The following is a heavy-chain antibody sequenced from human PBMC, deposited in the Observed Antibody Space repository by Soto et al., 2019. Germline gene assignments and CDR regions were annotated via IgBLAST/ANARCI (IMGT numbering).Heavy chain of an antibody. CDR1: GYTLTSYY. Sequence: QVQLVQSGAEVKKPGASVMVSCKASGYTLTSYYMHWVRQAPGQGLEWMGIINPSGGSTNYAQKYQGRDTMSRHTSTGTADMDLSSLSTEDTAVYYCSRDLFHADIGVQGTNVTV. CDR2: INPSGGST. CDR3: SRDLFHADI. V-gene: IGHV1-46*03. J-gene: IGHJ3*02.